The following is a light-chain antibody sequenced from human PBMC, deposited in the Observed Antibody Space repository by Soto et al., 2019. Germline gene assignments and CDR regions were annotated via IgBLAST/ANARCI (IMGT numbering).Light chain of an antibody. J-gene: IGLJ3*02. V-gene: IGLV3-9*01. Sequence: SYELTQPLSVSVALGQTARITCGGNNIGSKNVHWYQQKPGQAPVLVIYRDSNRPSGIPERFSGANSGNTPTLTISRAQAGDEADYYCQVWDSSTARVFGGGTQLTV. CDR3: QVWDSSTARV. CDR2: RDS. CDR1: NIGSKN.